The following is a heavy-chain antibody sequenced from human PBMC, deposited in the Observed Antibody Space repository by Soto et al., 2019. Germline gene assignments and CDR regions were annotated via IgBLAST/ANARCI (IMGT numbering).Heavy chain of an antibody. J-gene: IGHJ6*03. CDR1: GFTFSSYA. V-gene: IGHV3-23*01. D-gene: IGHD3-16*01. Sequence: GGSLRLSCAASGFTFSSYAMSWVRQAPGKGLEWVSAISGSGGSTYYADSVKGRFTISRDNSKNTLYLQMNSLRAEDTAVYYCANDYVGDYYYYMVVWGTGTTVNVSS. CDR2: ISGSGGST. CDR3: ANDYVGDYYYYMVV.